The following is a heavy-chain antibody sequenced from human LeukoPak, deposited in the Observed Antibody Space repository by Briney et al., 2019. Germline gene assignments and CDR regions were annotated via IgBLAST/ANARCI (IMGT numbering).Heavy chain of an antibody. CDR2: IYYSEST. D-gene: IGHD3-10*01. CDR3: AGRRGYYFDY. J-gene: IGHJ4*02. Sequence: SETLSLTCTVSGGSISSYYWSWIRQPPGKGLEWIGYIYYSESTNYNPSLKSRVTISVDTSKNQFSLKLSSVTAADTAVYYCAGRRGYYFDYWGQGTLVTVSS. V-gene: IGHV4-59*01. CDR1: GGSISSYY.